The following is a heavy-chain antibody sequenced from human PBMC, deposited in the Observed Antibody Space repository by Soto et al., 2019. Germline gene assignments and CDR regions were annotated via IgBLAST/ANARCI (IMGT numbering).Heavy chain of an antibody. Sequence: PGGSLRLSCAASGFTFSSYAMSWVRQAPGKGLEWVSAISGSGGSTYYADSVKGRFTISRDNSKNTLYLQMNSLRAEDTAVYYCAKLLEGAMVTNAHYFDYWGQGTLVTVSS. CDR1: GFTFSSYA. V-gene: IGHV3-23*01. D-gene: IGHD5-18*01. J-gene: IGHJ4*02. CDR2: ISGSGGST. CDR3: AKLLEGAMVTNAHYFDY.